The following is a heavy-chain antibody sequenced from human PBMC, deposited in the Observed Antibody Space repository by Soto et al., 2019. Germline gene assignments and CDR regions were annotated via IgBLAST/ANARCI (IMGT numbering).Heavy chain of an antibody. CDR3: AKGRYCSGGSCFDY. Sequence: PGGSLRLSCAASGFTFSSYGMHWVRQAPGKGLEWVAVISYDGSNKYYADSVKGRFTISRDNSKNTLYLQMNSLRAEDTAVYYCAKGRYCSGGSCFDYWGQGTLVTVSS. CDR1: GFTFSSYG. D-gene: IGHD2-15*01. CDR2: ISYDGSNK. V-gene: IGHV3-30*18. J-gene: IGHJ4*02.